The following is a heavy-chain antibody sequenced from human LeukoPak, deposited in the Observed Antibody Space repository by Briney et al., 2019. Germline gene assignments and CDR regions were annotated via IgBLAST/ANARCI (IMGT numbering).Heavy chain of an antibody. CDR3: ARMRSTKMDAFDI. V-gene: IGHV4-39*07. CDR2: MYYSGST. D-gene: IGHD2-8*01. Sequence: SETLSLTCSVSGDSIRSNDYYWGWICQPPGKGLEWIGSMYYSGSTYYNPSLKSRVTISVDTSMNQFSLHLISVTAADTAIYYCARMRSTKMDAFDIWGQGTVLTVSS. J-gene: IGHJ3*02. CDR1: GDSIRSNDYY.